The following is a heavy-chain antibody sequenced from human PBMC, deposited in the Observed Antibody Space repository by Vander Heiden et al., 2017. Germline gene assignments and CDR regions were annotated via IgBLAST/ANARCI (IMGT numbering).Heavy chain of an antibody. CDR1: GFSLSTSGVG. V-gene: IGHV2-5*01. CDR3: AHTRVTSFGPDGGMDV. D-gene: IGHD3-3*01. CDR2: IYWNDDK. Sequence: QITLKESGPMLVKPTQTLTLTCTFSGFSLSTSGVGVGWIRQPPGKALEWLAVIYWNDDKRYSPSLKSRLTITKDTSKNQVVLTMTNMDPVDTATYYCAHTRVTSFGPDGGMDVWGQGTTVTVSS. J-gene: IGHJ6*02.